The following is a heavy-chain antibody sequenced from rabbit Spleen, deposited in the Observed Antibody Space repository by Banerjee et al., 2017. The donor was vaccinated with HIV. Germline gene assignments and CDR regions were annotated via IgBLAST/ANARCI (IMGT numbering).Heavy chain of an antibody. V-gene: IGHV1S47*01. CDR1: GFDFSNYG. CDR2: IDPVFGTT. CDR3: VRDQAGDADYGPYYLNV. J-gene: IGHJ4*01. D-gene: IGHD2-1*01. Sequence: QEQLVESGGGLVQPGGSLKLSCKASGFDFSNYGLSWVRQSPGKGLEWIAYIDPVFGTTYYESWVNGRFTISSHNAQNTLYLQLNSLTAADTATYFCVRDQAGDADYGPYYLNVWGQGTLVTVS.